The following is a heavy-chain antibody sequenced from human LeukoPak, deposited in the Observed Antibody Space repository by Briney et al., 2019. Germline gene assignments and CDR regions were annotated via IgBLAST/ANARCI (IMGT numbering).Heavy chain of an antibody. Sequence: EPSETLSLTCTVSGGSISSHYWSWIRQPPGKGLEWIGYIYYSGGTNYNPSLKSRVTISVDTSKNQFSLKLSSVTAADTAVYYCARDLGDAFDIWGQGTMVTVSS. CDR3: ARDLGDAFDI. CDR2: IYYSGGT. V-gene: IGHV4-59*11. J-gene: IGHJ3*02. CDR1: GGSISSHY.